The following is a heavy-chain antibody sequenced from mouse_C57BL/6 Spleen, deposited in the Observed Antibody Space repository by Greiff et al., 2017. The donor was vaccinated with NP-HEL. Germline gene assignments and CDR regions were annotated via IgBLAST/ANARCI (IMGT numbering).Heavy chain of an antibody. Sequence: DVKLVESGGGLVKPGGSLKLSCAASGFTFSSYAMSWVRQTPEKRLEWVATISDGGSYTYYPDNVKGRFTISRDNAKNNLYLQMSHLKSEDTAMYYCARDTTVPFDYWGQGTTLTVSS. CDR2: ISDGGSYT. CDR3: ARDTTVPFDY. V-gene: IGHV5-4*01. CDR1: GFTFSSYA. D-gene: IGHD1-1*01. J-gene: IGHJ2*01.